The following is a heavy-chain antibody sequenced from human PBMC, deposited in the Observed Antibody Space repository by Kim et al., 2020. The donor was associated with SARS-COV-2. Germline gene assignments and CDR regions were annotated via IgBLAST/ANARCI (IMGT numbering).Heavy chain of an antibody. D-gene: IGHD7-27*01. Sequence: GGSLRLSCVASGFTFNGHDMHWVRQAPGKGLEWVTFISSDGTNKYYADSVKGRFTVSRDNSKSTLYLQMNSLRTEDTAVYYCASELGSLKHFDNLGPGTL. CDR3: ASELGSLKHFDN. CDR2: ISSDGTNK. V-gene: IGHV3-30-3*01. J-gene: IGHJ4*02. CDR1: GFTFNGHD.